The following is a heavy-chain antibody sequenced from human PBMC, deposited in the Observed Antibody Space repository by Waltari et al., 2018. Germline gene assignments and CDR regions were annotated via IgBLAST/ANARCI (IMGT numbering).Heavy chain of an antibody. D-gene: IGHD5-12*01. J-gene: IGHJ4*02. Sequence: EVHLAESGGGVVQPGGSLRLSCTASGFRFGDYSMPWARQAPGKGLEWVSRINVDGGYISYGDSVKGRFTISRDNAKNTVFLQLNSLRADDTAVYFCARKAGSGYPYGPFYYDNWGQGTLVTVSS. CDR1: GFRFGDYS. CDR2: INVDGGYI. CDR3: ARKAGSGYPYGPFYYDN. V-gene: IGHV3-74*01.